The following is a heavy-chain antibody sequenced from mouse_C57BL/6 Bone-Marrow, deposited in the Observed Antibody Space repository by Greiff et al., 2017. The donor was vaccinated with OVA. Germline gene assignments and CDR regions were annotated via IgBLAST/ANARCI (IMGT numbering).Heavy chain of an antibody. CDR2: IYPRSGNT. J-gene: IGHJ2*01. CDR3: AREEEFYYGSPLDY. D-gene: IGHD1-1*01. Sequence: QVQLKQSGAELARPGASVKLSCKASGYTFTSYGISWVKQRTGQGLEWIGEIYPRSGNTYYNEKFKGKATLTADKSSSTAYMELRSLTSEDSAVYFCAREEEFYYGSPLDYWGQGTTLTVSS. CDR1: GYTFTSYG. V-gene: IGHV1-81*01.